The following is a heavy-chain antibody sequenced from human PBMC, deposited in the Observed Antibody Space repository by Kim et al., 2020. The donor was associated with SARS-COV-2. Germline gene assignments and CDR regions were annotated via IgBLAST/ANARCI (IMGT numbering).Heavy chain of an antibody. CDR1: GFMLSSYA. CDR3: AKALGPTIYYSMDV. D-gene: IGHD2-2*01. J-gene: IGHJ6*02. Sequence: GGSLRLSCAASGFMLSSYAVSWVRQAPGKGLEWVSTISSSTYDADSVRGRFTISRDNSKNTLYLQMNSLRADDTAVYYFAKALGPTIYYSMDVWGQGTTV. V-gene: IGHV3-23*03. CDR2: ISSST.